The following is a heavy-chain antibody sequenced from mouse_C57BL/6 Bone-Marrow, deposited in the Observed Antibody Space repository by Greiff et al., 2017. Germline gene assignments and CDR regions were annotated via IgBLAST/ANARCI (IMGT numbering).Heavy chain of an antibody. CDR3: AREGDGYLYYFDY. J-gene: IGHJ2*01. Sequence: VQRVESDAELVKPGASVKISCKVSGYTFTDHTIHWMKQRPEQGLEWIGYIYPRDGSTKYNEKFKGKATLTADKSSSTAYMQLNSLTSEDSAVYFCAREGDGYLYYFDYWGQGTTLTVSS. D-gene: IGHD2-3*01. V-gene: IGHV1-78*01. CDR2: IYPRDGST. CDR1: GYTFTDHT.